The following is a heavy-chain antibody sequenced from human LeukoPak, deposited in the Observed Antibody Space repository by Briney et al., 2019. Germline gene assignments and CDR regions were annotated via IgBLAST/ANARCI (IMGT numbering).Heavy chain of an antibody. Sequence: GGSLRLSCAASGFTFSIYAMSWVRQAPGKGLEWVSAISGRTSSTYYADSVKGRFTISRDNSKNTLYLQMNNLRVEDTALYYCAKWGCSGGNCYPFDFWGQGILVTVSS. CDR1: GFTFSIYA. J-gene: IGHJ4*02. CDR2: ISGRTSST. CDR3: AKWGCSGGNCYPFDF. V-gene: IGHV3-23*01. D-gene: IGHD2-15*01.